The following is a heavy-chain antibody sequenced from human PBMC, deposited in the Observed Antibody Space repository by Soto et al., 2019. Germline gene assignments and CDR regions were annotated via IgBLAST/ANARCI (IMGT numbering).Heavy chain of an antibody. D-gene: IGHD2-2*02. Sequence: PSETLSLTCTVSGGSISSYYWSWIRQPPGKGLEWIGYIYYSGRTNYNPSLKSRVTISVDTSKNQFSLKLSSVTAADTAVYYCARGYCSSTSCYIWDNWFDPWGQGTLVTVPS. CDR3: ARGYCSSTSCYIWDNWFDP. CDR1: GGSISSYY. J-gene: IGHJ5*02. CDR2: IYYSGRT. V-gene: IGHV4-59*01.